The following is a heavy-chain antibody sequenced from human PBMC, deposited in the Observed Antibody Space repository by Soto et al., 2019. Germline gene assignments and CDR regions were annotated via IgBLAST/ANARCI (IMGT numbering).Heavy chain of an antibody. Sequence: SQTLSLSCAISGDSVSSNTASWNWIRQSPSRGLEWLGRTYFRSKWYNDYAVSVKSRIIINPDTSNNQFSLQLNSVTPEDTAVYFCAKGDNLGPKTGYAFDPWGQGIMVTVSS. CDR3: AKGDNLGPKTGYAFDP. V-gene: IGHV6-1*01. CDR2: TYFRSKWYN. CDR1: GDSVSSNTAS. J-gene: IGHJ5*02. D-gene: IGHD5-12*01.